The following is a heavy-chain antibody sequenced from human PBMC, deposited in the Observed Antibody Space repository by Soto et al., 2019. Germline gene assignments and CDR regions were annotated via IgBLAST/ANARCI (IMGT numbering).Heavy chain of an antibody. Sequence: KPSETLSLTCTVSGGSISSGDYYWSWIRQPPGKGLEWIGYIYYSGSTYYNPSLKSRVTISVDTSKNQFSLKLSSVTAADTAVYYCARDHSSSFPRNASDIWGQGTMVTVSS. CDR2: IYYSGST. D-gene: IGHD6-6*01. CDR3: ARDHSSSFPRNASDI. J-gene: IGHJ3*02. V-gene: IGHV4-30-4*01. CDR1: GGSISSGDYY.